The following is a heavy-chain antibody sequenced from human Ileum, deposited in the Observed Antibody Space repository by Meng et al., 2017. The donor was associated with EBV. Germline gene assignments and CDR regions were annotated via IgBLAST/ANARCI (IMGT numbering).Heavy chain of an antibody. CDR3: ARDPRGGADYQRV. CDR2: ISHSGIT. CDR1: GCCISSYYW. Sequence: QGLLLESGAEVDKPAGTVYLSCAASGCCISSYYWWSWGRQPGEKVLWWIRKISHSGITIYNQSFQCRVTMSVDNSKSQFSLKLNSLTADDTAVYYCARDPRGGADYQRVWGQGTLVTVSS. V-gene: IGHV4-4*02. D-gene: IGHD2-21*01. J-gene: IGHJ4*02.